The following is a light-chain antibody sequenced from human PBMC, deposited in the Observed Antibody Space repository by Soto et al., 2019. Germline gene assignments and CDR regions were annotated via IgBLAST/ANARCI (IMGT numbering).Light chain of an antibody. Sequence: QLVLTQSSSASASLGSSVKLTCTLRSGHSSYIIAWHQQQPGKAPRYLMKLEGSGSYNKGSGVPDRFSGSSSGADRYLTISNLQFEEEADYYCETWDSNTRVFGGGTKPIVL. CDR2: LEGSGSY. J-gene: IGLJ3*02. CDR3: ETWDSNTRV. V-gene: IGLV4-60*02. CDR1: SGHSSYI.